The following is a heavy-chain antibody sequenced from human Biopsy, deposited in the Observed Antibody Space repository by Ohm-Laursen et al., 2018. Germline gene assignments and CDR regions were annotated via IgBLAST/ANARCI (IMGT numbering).Heavy chain of an antibody. CDR1: GGSISSSTYW. CDR3: ARRIPDYGSGSYFDAFDI. V-gene: IGHV4-39*01. Sequence: SETLSLTCIVSGGSISSSTYWWGWIRQPPEKGLDWIGSIYYSGSTYYNPSLKSRVTISVDTSKNQFSLKLSSVTAADAAVYYCARRIPDYGSGSYFDAFDIWGRGTMVTVSS. CDR2: IYYSGST. J-gene: IGHJ3*02. D-gene: IGHD3-10*01.